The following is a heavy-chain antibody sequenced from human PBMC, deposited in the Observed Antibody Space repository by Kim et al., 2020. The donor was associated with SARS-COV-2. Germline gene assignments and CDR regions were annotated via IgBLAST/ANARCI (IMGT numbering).Heavy chain of an antibody. CDR1: GGTFSSYA. CDR3: ASHQGSSGWSPYYYYGMDV. V-gene: IGHV1-69*13. Sequence: SVKVSCKASGGTFSSYAISWVRQAPGQGLEWMGGIIPIFGTANYAQKFQGRVTITADESTSTAYMELSSLRSEDTAVYYCASHQGSSGWSPYYYYGMDVWGQGTTVTVSS. D-gene: IGHD6-19*01. CDR2: IIPIFGTA. J-gene: IGHJ6*02.